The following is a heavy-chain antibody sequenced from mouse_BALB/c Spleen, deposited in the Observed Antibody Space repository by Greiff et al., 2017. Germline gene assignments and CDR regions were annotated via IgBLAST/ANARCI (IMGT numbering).Heavy chain of an antibody. V-gene: IGHV5-17*02. CDR1: GFTFSSFG. J-gene: IGHJ4*01. CDR3: ARSPLYYDYDGYAMDY. CDR2: ISSGSSTI. Sequence: EEKLMESGGGLVQPGGSRKLSCAASGFTFSSFGMHWVRQAPEKGLEWVAYISSGSSTIYYADTVKGRFTISRDNPKNTLFLQMTSLRSEDTAMYYCARSPLYYDYDGYAMDYWGQGTSVTVSS. D-gene: IGHD2-4*01.